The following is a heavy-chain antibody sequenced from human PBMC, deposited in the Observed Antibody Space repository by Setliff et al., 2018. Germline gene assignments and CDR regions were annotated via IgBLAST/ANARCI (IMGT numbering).Heavy chain of an antibody. D-gene: IGHD2-21*01. Sequence: SETLSLTCAVYGGPFSSYYWSWIRQPPGKGLEWIGEINHSGSTNYNPSLKSRVTISVDTSKNQFSLKLSSVTAADTAVYYCARVPLMIAIRHAFDIWGQGTMVTVSS. CDR2: INHSGST. CDR1: GGPFSSYY. CDR3: ARVPLMIAIRHAFDI. V-gene: IGHV4-34*01. J-gene: IGHJ3*02.